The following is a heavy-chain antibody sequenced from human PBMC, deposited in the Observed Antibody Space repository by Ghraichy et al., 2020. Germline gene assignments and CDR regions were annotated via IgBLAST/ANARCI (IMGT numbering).Heavy chain of an antibody. CDR3: ARANWHRSSEMMRWFDP. CDR2: INPGDGST. D-gene: IGHD5-24*01. J-gene: IGHJ5*02. CDR1: AYTFTSYH. Sequence: ASVKVSCKASAYTFTSYHIHWVRQAPGQGLEWMGIINPGDGSTTYTHKFQGRVTMTSDTSTSTVNMELSSLRSEDTAVYYCARANWHRSSEMMRWFDPWGQGTLVTVSS. V-gene: IGHV1-46*01.